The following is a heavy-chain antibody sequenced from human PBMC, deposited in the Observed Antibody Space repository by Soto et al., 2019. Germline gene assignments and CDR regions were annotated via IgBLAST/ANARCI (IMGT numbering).Heavy chain of an antibody. J-gene: IGHJ4*02. D-gene: IGHD3-22*01. CDR3: ARDLYKYYDSSGYYDLGY. V-gene: IGHV3-30-3*01. CDR2: ISYDASNK. CDR1: GFTFSSYA. Sequence: PGGSLRLSCAASGFTFSSYAMHWVRQAPGKGLEWVAVISYDASNKYFADSVKGRFTISRDNSKNTLYLQMNSLRAEDTAVYYWARDLYKYYDSSGYYDLGYWGQGTLVTVSS.